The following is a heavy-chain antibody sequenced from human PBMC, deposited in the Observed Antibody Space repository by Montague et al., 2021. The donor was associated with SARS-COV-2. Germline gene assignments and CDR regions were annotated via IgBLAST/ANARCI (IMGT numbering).Heavy chain of an antibody. CDR3: ARLGAITLVRGITKADFSNYGMDV. CDR2: IKQSGST. D-gene: IGHD3-10*01. J-gene: IGHJ6*02. Sequence: SETLSLTCAVYGGSFGDDHWSWIRQPPGKGLEWIGDIKQSGSTNYDPSLESRVSISVDTSNKQFSLKVTSVTAADTAVYYCARLGAITLVRGITKADFSNYGMDVWGQGTTVTVSS. V-gene: IGHV4-34*01. CDR1: GGSFGDDH.